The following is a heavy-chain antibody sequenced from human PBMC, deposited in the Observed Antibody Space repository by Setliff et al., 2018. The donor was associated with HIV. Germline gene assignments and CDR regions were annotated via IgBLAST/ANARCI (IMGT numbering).Heavy chain of an antibody. CDR1: GYSFTNYY. Sequence: ASVKVSCKASGYSFTNYYMNWVRQAPGQGLEWMGIINPSGGGTTYAQKFQGRVTMTRNTSTDTLYMDLSSLASEDTAVYYCVRGMTSYDSSGYSIPYYFDYWGQGTLVTVSS. CDR2: INPSGGGT. J-gene: IGHJ4*02. D-gene: IGHD3-22*01. CDR3: VRGMTSYDSSGYSIPYYFDY. V-gene: IGHV1-46*01.